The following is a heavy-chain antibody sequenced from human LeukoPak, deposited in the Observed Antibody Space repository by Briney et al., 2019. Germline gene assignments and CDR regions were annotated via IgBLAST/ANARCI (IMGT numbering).Heavy chain of an antibody. CDR2: INPNSGGT. V-gene: IGHV1-2*02. D-gene: IGHD6-19*01. Sequence: ASVRVSCKASGYTFTGYYMHWVRQAPGQGLEWMGWINPNSGGTNYAQKFQGRVTMTRDTSISTAYMELSRLRSDDTAVYYCARVLSGGIAVAGTFDYWGQGTLVTVSS. CDR3: ARVLSGGIAVAGTFDY. CDR1: GYTFTGYY. J-gene: IGHJ4*02.